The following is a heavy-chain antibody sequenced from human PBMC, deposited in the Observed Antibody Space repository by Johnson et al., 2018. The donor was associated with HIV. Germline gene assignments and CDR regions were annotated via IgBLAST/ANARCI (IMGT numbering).Heavy chain of an antibody. D-gene: IGHD3-10*01. CDR3: ARDPDPFREYHGDAFDI. CDR2: ISYDGSNK. Sequence: QVQLVESGGGLVQPGGSLRLSCAASEFTFSNSWMTWVRQAPGNGLEWVAVISYDGSNKYYADSVKGRFTISRDSSKDTLYVQMNSLRGEDTAVYYCARDPDPFREYHGDAFDIWGQGTVVTVSS. J-gene: IGHJ3*02. CDR1: EFTFSNSW. V-gene: IGHV3-30*03.